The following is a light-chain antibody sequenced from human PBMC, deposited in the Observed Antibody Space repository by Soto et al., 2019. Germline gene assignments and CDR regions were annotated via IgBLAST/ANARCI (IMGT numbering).Light chain of an antibody. V-gene: IGKV3-20*01. CDR2: GAS. CDR1: QSVSSSY. J-gene: IGKJ1*01. Sequence: ESLLTQSPGTLSLSPGEKAALSCRASQSVSSSYLAWYQQKPGQAPRLLIYGASSRATGIPDRFSGSGSGTDFTLTVSGLEPEDFAVYYCQQFGSSPWTFGQGTKVDIK. CDR3: QQFGSSPWT.